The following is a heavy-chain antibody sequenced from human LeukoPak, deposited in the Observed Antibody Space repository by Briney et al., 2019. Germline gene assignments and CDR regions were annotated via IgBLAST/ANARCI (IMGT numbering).Heavy chain of an antibody. CDR3: ARGGDYYDSSGYYGGYYFDY. Sequence: SVKVSCKASGGTFSSYAISWVRQAPGQGLEWMGRIIPIFGTANYAQKFQGRVTMTRDTSTSTVYMELSSLRSEDTAVYYCARGGDYYDSSGYYGGYYFDYWGQGTLVTVSS. J-gene: IGHJ4*02. CDR1: GGTFSSYA. CDR2: IIPIFGTA. D-gene: IGHD3-22*01. V-gene: IGHV1-69*05.